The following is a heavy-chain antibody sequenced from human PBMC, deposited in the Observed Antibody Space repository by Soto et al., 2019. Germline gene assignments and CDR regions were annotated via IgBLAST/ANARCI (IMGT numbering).Heavy chain of an antibody. CDR2: INAYNGNT. Sequence: QVQLVQSGAEVKKPGASVKVSCKASGYTFTSYGISWVRQAPGQGLEWMGWINAYNGNTNYAQKLQGRVTMTTDTSARTAYMEVRSLRSDDTAVYYCAGDGGYGLIDYWGQGTLVTVSS. CDR1: GYTFTSYG. D-gene: IGHD5-18*01. V-gene: IGHV1-18*01. CDR3: AGDGGYGLIDY. J-gene: IGHJ4*02.